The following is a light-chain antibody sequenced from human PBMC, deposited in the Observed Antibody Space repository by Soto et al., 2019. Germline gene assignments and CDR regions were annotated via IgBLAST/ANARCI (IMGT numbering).Light chain of an antibody. J-gene: IGKJ4*01. Sequence: IQMTQSPSTLSASVGARVTITCRASASISSWLAWYQQQPGKAPKLLIYKSSILENGVPSRFSGGGSGTDFTLTLSSLQPEDFATYYCQQLNVYPSTFGGGTKVDI. CDR2: KSS. CDR1: ASISSW. V-gene: IGKV1-5*03. CDR3: QQLNVYPST.